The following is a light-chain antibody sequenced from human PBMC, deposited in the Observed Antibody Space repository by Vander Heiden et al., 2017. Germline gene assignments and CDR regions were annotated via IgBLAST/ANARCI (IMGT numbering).Light chain of an antibody. CDR3: QQSYSTPYT. CDR2: AAS. CDR1: QSISSY. Sequence: DRKITQSPASLSASVGDRVTITCRASQSISSYLNWYQQKPGKAPKLLIYAASSLQSGVPSRFSGSGSGTDFTLTISSLQPEDFATYYCQQSYSTPYTFGQGTKLESK. V-gene: IGKV1-39*01. J-gene: IGKJ2*01.